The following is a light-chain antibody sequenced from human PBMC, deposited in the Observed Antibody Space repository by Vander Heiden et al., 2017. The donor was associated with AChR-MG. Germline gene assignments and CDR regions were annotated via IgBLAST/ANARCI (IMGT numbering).Light chain of an antibody. CDR2: LGS. CDR3: MQTLQAPLT. Sequence: DFVLTPSPLSLPVTPRAPATSTGRCSQSLLYSNRYNYLDWYLQKPGQSPQILIYLGSNRAPGVPDRFSGSGSGTDFTLKISRVEAEDVGVYYCMQTLQAPLTFGQGTKLEI. CDR1: QSLLYSNRYNY. V-gene: IGKV2-28*01. J-gene: IGKJ2*01.